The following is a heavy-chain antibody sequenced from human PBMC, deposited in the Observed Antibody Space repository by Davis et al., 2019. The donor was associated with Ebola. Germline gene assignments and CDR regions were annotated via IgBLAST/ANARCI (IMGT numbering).Heavy chain of an antibody. D-gene: IGHD1-26*01. V-gene: IGHV1-46*01. Sequence: AASVKVSCKASGYTFTSQYMHWVRQAPGQGLEWMGIINPSGGSTSYTQKFQGRVTMTRDTSTSIVYMELSSLRSEDTAVYYCARARAWYSGTSYGMDVWGQGTTVTVSS. CDR2: INPSGGST. CDR3: ARARAWYSGTSYGMDV. CDR1: GYTFTSQY. J-gene: IGHJ6*02.